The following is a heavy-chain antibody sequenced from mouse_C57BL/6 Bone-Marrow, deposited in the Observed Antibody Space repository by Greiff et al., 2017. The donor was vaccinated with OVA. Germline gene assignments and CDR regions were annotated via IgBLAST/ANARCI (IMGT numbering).Heavy chain of an antibody. J-gene: IGHJ3*01. V-gene: IGHV5-17*01. D-gene: IGHD2-5*01. CDR2: ISSGSSTI. Sequence: EVQLQESGGGLVKPGGSLKLSCAASGFTFSDYGMHWVRQAPEKGLEWVAYISSGSSTIYYADTVKGRFTISRDNAKNTLFLQMTSLRSEDTAMYYCARGSYSNYAYWGQGTLVTVSA. CDR1: GFTFSDYG. CDR3: ARGSYSNYAY.